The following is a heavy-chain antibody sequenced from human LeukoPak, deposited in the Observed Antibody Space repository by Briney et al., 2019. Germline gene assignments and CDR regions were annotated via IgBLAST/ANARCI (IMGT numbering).Heavy chain of an antibody. J-gene: IGHJ4*02. V-gene: IGHV3-66*01. D-gene: IGHD4-17*01. CDR2: IYSGGST. CDR3: ASSSPNDYGDYGLGY. CDR1: GSTVSSNY. Sequence: PGGSLRLSCAASGSTVSSNYMSWVRQAPGKGLEWVSVIYSGGSTYYADSVKGRFTISRDNSKNTLYLQMNSLRAEDTAVYYCASSSPNDYGDYGLGYWGQGTLVTVSS.